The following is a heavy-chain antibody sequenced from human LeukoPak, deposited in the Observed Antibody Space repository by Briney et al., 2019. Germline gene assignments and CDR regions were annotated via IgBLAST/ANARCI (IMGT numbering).Heavy chain of an antibody. CDR1: GFTFSSHS. CDR3: ARDRKVAGMIDAFDV. D-gene: IGHD6-19*01. J-gene: IGHJ3*01. V-gene: IGHV3-48*04. CDR2: ISSSSSAI. Sequence: GGSLRLSCAASGFTFSSHSMNWVRQAPVKGLEWVSYISSSSSAIYYADSVKGRFTISRDNAKNSLYLQMNSLRAEDTAVYYCARDRKVAGMIDAFDVWGQGTMVTVS.